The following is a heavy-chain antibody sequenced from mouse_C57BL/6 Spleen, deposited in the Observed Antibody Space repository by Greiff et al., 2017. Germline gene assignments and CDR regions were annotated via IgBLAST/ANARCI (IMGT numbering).Heavy chain of an antibody. CDR2: IHPNSGST. J-gene: IGHJ1*03. CDR3: ARVRPDWYFDD. V-gene: IGHV1-64*01. CDR1: GYTFTSYW. Sequence: VQLQESGAELVKPGASVKLSCKASGYTFTSYWMHWVKQRPGQGLEWIGMIHPNSGSTNYKEKFKGKATLTGDKSSSTAYLPLSTLPSEDSAVYYCARVRPDWYFDDWGTGTTVTVSS.